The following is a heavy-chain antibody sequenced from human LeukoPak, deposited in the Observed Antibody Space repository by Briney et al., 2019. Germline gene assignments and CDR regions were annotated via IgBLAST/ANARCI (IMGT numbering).Heavy chain of an antibody. CDR1: GYTFTSYG. CDR2: INTNTGNP. CDR3: ARDFAAAGTWRDYYYYGMDV. Sequence: ASVKVSCKASGYTFTSYGISWVRQAPGQGLEWMGWINTNTGNPTYAQGFTGRFVFSLDTSVSTAYLQISSLKAEDTAVYYCARDFAAAGTWRDYYYYGMDVWGQGTTVTVSS. D-gene: IGHD6-13*01. J-gene: IGHJ6*02. V-gene: IGHV7-4-1*02.